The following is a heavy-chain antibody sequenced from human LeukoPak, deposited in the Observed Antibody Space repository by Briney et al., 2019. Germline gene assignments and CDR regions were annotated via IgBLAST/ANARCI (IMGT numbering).Heavy chain of an antibody. D-gene: IGHD1-26*01. CDR1: GFTFDDYA. CDR3: AKDISWEPRSGGAFDI. J-gene: IGHJ3*02. V-gene: IGHV3-9*03. Sequence: GGSLRLSCAASGFTFDDYAMNWVRQAPGKGLEWVSGISWNSGNIGYSDSVKGRFTISRDNAKNSLYLQMNSLRAEDMALYYCAKDISWEPRSGGAFDIWGQGTMVTVSS. CDR2: ISWNSGNI.